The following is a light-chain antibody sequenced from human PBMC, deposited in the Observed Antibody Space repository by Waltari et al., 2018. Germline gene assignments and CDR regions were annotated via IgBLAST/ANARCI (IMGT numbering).Light chain of an antibody. J-gene: IGLJ2*01. CDR2: EVS. CDR3: SSYAGSNNPL. V-gene: IGLV2-8*01. Sequence: QSALTQPPSASGSPGQSVTISCTGTSSDVGGYNYVSWYQQHPGKAPKLMISEVSKRPSGVPDRFSGSKSGNTASLTVSGLQAEDEADYYCSSYAGSNNPLFG. CDR1: SSDVGGYNY.